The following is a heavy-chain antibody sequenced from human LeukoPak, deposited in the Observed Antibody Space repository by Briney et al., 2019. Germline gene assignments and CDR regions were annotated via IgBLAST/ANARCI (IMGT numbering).Heavy chain of an antibody. Sequence: GGSLRLSCAASGFTVSSNYMSWVRQAPGKGLEWVSVIYSGGSTYYADSVKGRFTISKDNSKNTLYLQMNSLRAEDTAVYYCARAAWFGELLGGYWGQGTLVTVSS. V-gene: IGHV3-66*01. CDR1: GFTVSSNY. D-gene: IGHD3-10*01. CDR2: IYSGGST. CDR3: ARAAWFGELLGGY. J-gene: IGHJ4*02.